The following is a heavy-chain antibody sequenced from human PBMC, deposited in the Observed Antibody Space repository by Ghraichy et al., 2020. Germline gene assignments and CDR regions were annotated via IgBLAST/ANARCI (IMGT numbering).Heavy chain of an antibody. J-gene: IGHJ4*02. D-gene: IGHD3-22*01. CDR1: GFTFSNYA. V-gene: IGHV3-23*01. Sequence: GGSLRLSCTTSGFTFSNYAMSWVRQAPGKGLEWVSGIRGSGNSTYYADSVKGRFTISRDNSKSTLYLQMNSLRAEDTAVYSCAKRPTYYDSSGYYFDNWGQGTLVTVSS. CDR2: IRGSGNST. CDR3: AKRPTYYDSSGYYFDN.